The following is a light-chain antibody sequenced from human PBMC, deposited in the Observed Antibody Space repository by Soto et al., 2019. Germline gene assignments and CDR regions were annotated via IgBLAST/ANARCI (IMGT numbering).Light chain of an antibody. CDR2: GAS. CDR1: QSVSNN. V-gene: IGKV3-15*01. CDR3: QQYNNWPPIT. Sequence: IVLTQSLATLSVSPGERATLSCRASQSVSNNLAWYQQKPGQAPRLLIYGASTRATGIPVRFSGSGSGTEFTLTISSLQSEDFAVYYCQQYNNWPPITFGQGTRLEIK. J-gene: IGKJ5*01.